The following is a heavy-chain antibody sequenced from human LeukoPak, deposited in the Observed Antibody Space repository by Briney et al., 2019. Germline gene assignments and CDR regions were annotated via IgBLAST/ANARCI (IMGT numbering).Heavy chain of an antibody. J-gene: IGHJ4*02. D-gene: IGHD3-9*01. V-gene: IGHV3-23*01. CDR1: GFTFSSYA. CDR2: VSGSGSTM. CDR3: AKVSDWSARYFDY. Sequence: GGSLRLSCAASGFTFSSYAMSWVHQAPGKGLDWVSLVSGSGSTMYYADSVKGRFTISRDNSKNTLYLQMNSLRAEDTAVYYCAKVSDWSARYFDYWGQGTLVTVSS.